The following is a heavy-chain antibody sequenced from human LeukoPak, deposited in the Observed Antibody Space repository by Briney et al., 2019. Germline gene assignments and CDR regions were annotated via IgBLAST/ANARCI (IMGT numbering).Heavy chain of an antibody. J-gene: IGHJ5*02. Sequence: SETLSLTCTVSGDSVINPYSYWSWIRQPPGKGLEWIGNVYYIGTTSYNSSLKSRVTISVDTSRSQFSLEVTSMTAADTAVYFCARNTSSSPWFDPWGQGTLVTVSS. D-gene: IGHD6-6*01. CDR2: VYYIGTT. CDR3: ARNTSSSPWFDP. CDR1: GDSVINPYSY. V-gene: IGHV4-61*01.